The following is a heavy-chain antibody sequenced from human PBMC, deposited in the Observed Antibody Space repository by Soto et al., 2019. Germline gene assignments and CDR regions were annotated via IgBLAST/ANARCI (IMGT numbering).Heavy chain of an antibody. J-gene: IGHJ4*02. CDR2: ISGSGGSP. V-gene: IGHV3-23*01. CDR1: GFTFSSYA. CDR3: AKGYSSGWYLFVY. Sequence: EVQLLESGGGLVQPGGSLRLSCAASGFTFSSYAMSWVRQAPGKGLEWVSAISGSGGSPYYADSVKGRFTISRDNSKNALYLQMNSLRSEDTAVYYCAKGYSSGWYLFVYWGQGTLVTFSA. D-gene: IGHD6-19*01.